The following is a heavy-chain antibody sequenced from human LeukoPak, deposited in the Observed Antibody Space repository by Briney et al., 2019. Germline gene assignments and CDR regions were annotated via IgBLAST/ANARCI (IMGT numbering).Heavy chain of an antibody. CDR3: ARSKRDSSGYSFDY. CDR2: IIPILGIA. V-gene: IGHV1-69*04. Sequence: GASVKVSCKASGGTFSSSAISWVRQAPGQGLEWMGRIIPILGIANYAQKFQGRVTITADKSTSTAYMELSSLRSEDTAVYYCARSKRDSSGYSFDYWGQGTLVTVSS. D-gene: IGHD3-22*01. J-gene: IGHJ4*02. CDR1: GGTFSSSA.